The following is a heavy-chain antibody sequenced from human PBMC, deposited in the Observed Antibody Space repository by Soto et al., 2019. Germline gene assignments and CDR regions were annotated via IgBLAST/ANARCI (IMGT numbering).Heavy chain of an antibody. V-gene: IGHV4-59*01. CDR3: ARDVEVGYGDHTEVDYYYGMDV. D-gene: IGHD4-17*01. CDR2: IYYSGST. J-gene: IGHJ6*02. Sequence: QVQLQESGPGLVKPSETLSLTCTVSGGSISSYYWSWIRQPPGKGLEWIGYIYYSGSTNYNPSLKSRVTISVDTSKNQFSLKLSSVTAADTAVYYCARDVEVGYGDHTEVDYYYGMDVWGQGTTVTVSS. CDR1: GGSISSYY.